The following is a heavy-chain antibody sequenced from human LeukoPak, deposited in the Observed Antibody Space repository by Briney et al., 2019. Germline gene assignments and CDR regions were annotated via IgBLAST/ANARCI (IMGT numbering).Heavy chain of an antibody. J-gene: IGHJ5*02. Sequence: ASVKVSCKASGYTSTGYYMHWVRQAPGQWLEWMGWINPNSGGTNYAQKFQGRVTMTRDTSISTAYMELSRLRSDDTAVYYCARVAVPAAIWFDPWGQGTLVTVSS. D-gene: IGHD2-2*01. V-gene: IGHV1-2*02. CDR3: ARVAVPAAIWFDP. CDR2: INPNSGGT. CDR1: GYTSTGYY.